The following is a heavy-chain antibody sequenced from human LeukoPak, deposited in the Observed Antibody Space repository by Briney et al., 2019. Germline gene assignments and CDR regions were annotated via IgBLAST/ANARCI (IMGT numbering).Heavy chain of an antibody. CDR1: GYTFTGYY. CDR2: ISPNSGGT. CDR3: ARDPYGDYAMIFDY. J-gene: IGHJ4*02. Sequence: ASVKVSCKASGYTFTGYYMHWVRQAPGQGLEWMGWISPNSGGTNYAQKFQGRVTMTRDTSISTAYMELSRLRSDDTAVYYCARDPYGDYAMIFDYWGQGTLVTVSS. V-gene: IGHV1-2*02. D-gene: IGHD4-17*01.